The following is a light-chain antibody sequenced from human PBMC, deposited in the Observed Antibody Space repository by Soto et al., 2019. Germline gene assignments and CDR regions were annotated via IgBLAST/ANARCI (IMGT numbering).Light chain of an antibody. V-gene: IGKV3-20*01. J-gene: IGKJ2*01. CDR2: GAS. CDR1: QSIRSSF. Sequence: ENVLTQSPGTLSLSPGERATLSCRASQSIRSSFLAWYQHKPGQAPRLLMYGASTRATGTPDRFSGSGSGTDFTLTISRLEPEDFAVYYCQQYGSSPGTFGQGTKVDIK. CDR3: QQYGSSPGT.